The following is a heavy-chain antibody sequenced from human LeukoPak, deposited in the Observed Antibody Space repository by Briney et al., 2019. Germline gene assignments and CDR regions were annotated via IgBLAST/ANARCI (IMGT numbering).Heavy chain of an antibody. CDR1: GGSISSSSYY. D-gene: IGHD2-2*01. V-gene: IGHV4-39*01. Sequence: SETLSLTCTVSGGSISSSSYYWGWIRQPPGKGLEWIGSIYYSGSTYYNPSLKSRVTISVDTSKNQFSLKLSSVTAADTAVYHCRSSTSWPRAFDIWGQGTMVTVSS. CDR2: IYYSGST. CDR3: RSSTSWPRAFDI. J-gene: IGHJ3*02.